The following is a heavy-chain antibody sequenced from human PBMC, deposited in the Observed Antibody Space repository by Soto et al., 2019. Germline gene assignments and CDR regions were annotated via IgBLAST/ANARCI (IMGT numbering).Heavy chain of an antibody. Sequence: GGSLRLSCAASGFTFSSYAMSWVRQAPGKGLEWVSAISGSGGSTYYADSVKGRFTISRDNSKNTLYLQMNSLRAEDTAVYYYANFGARYYYYGMDVWGQGTTVTVSS. V-gene: IGHV3-23*01. CDR1: GFTFSSYA. J-gene: IGHJ6*02. CDR3: ANFGARYYYYGMDV. CDR2: ISGSGGST. D-gene: IGHD3-3*01.